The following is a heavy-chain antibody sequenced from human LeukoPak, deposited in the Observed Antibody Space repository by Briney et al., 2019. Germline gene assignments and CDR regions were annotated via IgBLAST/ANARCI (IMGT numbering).Heavy chain of an antibody. CDR3: ARDADKGILHYDTSGYSF. Sequence: PSETLSLTCAVYGGSFSGYYWSWIRQPPGKGLERIGEINHSGSTNYNPSLKSRVTISVDTSKNQFSLKLSSVTAADTAVYYCARDADKGILHYDTSGYSFWGQGTLVTVSS. D-gene: IGHD3-22*01. V-gene: IGHV4-34*01. CDR2: INHSGST. CDR1: GGSFSGYY. J-gene: IGHJ4*02.